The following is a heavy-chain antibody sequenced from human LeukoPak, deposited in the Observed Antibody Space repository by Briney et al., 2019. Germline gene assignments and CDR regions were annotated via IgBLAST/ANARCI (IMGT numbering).Heavy chain of an antibody. V-gene: IGHV3-20*01. J-gene: IGHJ6*02. CDR2: INRNGGST. D-gene: IGHD4-11*01. Sequence: GGSLRLSCAASGFTFDDYGMSWVRQAPGKGLEWVSGINRNGGSTGYADSVKGRFTISRDNAKNSLYLQMNSLRAEDTALYHCARAGIYSNKPPNQGTILLGYYYYGMDVWGQGTTVTVSS. CDR1: GFTFDDYG. CDR3: ARAGIYSNKPPNQGTILLGYYYYGMDV.